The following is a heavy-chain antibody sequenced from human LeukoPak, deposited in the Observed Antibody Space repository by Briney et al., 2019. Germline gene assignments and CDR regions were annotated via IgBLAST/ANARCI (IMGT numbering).Heavy chain of an antibody. V-gene: IGHV4-39*07. CDR2: IYYSGST. CDR1: GGSISSSSYY. CDR3: ARRKAYVGWFDP. D-gene: IGHD1-14*01. Sequence: KPSETLSLTCTVSGGSISSSSYYWGWIRQPPGKGLEWIGSIYYSGSTPYNPSLKSRVTISVDTAKNQLSLKLSSVTAADTAVYYCARRKAYVGWFDPWGQGTLVTVSS. J-gene: IGHJ5*02.